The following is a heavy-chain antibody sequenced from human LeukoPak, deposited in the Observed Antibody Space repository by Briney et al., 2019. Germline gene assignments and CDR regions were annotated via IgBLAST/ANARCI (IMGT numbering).Heavy chain of an antibody. CDR2: ISWNSGSI. V-gene: IGHV3-9*01. J-gene: IGHJ4*02. Sequence: GGSLRLSCAASGFTFDDYAMHWVRQAPGKGLEWVSGISWNSGSIGYADSVKGRFTISRDNAKNSLYLQMNSLRAEGTALYYCAKDTSSSWYQDYFDYWGQGTLVTVSS. D-gene: IGHD6-13*01. CDR1: GFTFDDYA. CDR3: AKDTSSSWYQDYFDY.